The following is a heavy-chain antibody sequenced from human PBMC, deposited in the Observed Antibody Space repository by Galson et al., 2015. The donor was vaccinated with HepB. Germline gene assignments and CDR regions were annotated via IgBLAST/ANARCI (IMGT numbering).Heavy chain of an antibody. Sequence: SLRLSCAASGFTFSSYAMHWVRQAPGKGLEYVSAISSNGGSTYYANSVKGRFTISRDNSKNTLYLQMGSLRAEDMAVYYCARDFESSGYFVLRSSDAFDIWGQGTMVTVSS. J-gene: IGHJ3*02. CDR2: ISSNGGST. CDR1: GFTFSSYA. D-gene: IGHD3-22*01. CDR3: ARDFESSGYFVLRSSDAFDI. V-gene: IGHV3-64*01.